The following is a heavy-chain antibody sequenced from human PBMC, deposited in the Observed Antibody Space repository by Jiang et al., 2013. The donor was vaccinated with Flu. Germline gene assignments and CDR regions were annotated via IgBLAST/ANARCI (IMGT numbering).Heavy chain of an antibody. D-gene: IGHD5-18*01. J-gene: IGHJ4*02. V-gene: IGHV4-59*01. Sequence: GSGLVKPSETLSLTCTVSGGSISSYYWSWIRQPPGKGLEWIGYIYYSGSTNYNPSLKSRVTISVDTSKNQFSLKLSSVTAADTAVYYCARDAIGYSYGLYYFDYWGQGTLVTVSS. CDR3: ARDAIGYSYGLYYFDY. CDR2: IYYSGST. CDR1: GGSISSYY.